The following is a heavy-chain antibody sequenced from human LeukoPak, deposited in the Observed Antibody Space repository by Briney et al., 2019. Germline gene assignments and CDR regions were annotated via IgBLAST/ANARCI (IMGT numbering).Heavy chain of an antibody. Sequence: PGGSLRLSCAASGFTFSSYWMHWVRQAPGKGLVWVSRINSDGSSTSYADSVKGRFTISRDNAKNTLYLQMNSLRAEDTAVYYCAREYSSGWYAGKFDYWGQGTLVTVSS. CDR1: GFTFSSYW. J-gene: IGHJ4*02. V-gene: IGHV3-74*01. CDR3: AREYSSGWYAGKFDY. D-gene: IGHD6-19*01. CDR2: INSDGSST.